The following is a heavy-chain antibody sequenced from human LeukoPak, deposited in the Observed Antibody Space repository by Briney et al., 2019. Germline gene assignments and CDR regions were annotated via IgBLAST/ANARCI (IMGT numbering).Heavy chain of an antibody. J-gene: IGHJ4*02. Sequence: GGSLRLSCAASGFTLSSYAMSWVRQAPGKGLEWVSAITGSGGSTFYADSVKGRFTISRDNSKNTLYLQMNSLRAEDTAVYYCAKLAGAAAGTGEFDYWGQGTLVTVSS. CDR1: GFTLSSYA. CDR2: ITGSGGST. V-gene: IGHV3-23*01. CDR3: AKLAGAAAGTGEFDY. D-gene: IGHD6-13*01.